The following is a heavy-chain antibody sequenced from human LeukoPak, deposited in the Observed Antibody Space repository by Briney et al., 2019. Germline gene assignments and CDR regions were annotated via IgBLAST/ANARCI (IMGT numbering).Heavy chain of an antibody. D-gene: IGHD6-6*01. CDR1: GYTFTSYG. CDR2: ISAYNGNT. CDR3: ARTRVAARDYYYNYMDV. J-gene: IGHJ6*03. V-gene: IGHV1-18*01. Sequence: ASVKVSCKASGYTFTSYGISWVRQAPGQGLEWMGWISAYNGNTNYAQKLQGRVTMTTDTSTSTAYTELRSLRSDDTAVYYCARTRVAARDYYYNYMDVWGKGTTVTVSS.